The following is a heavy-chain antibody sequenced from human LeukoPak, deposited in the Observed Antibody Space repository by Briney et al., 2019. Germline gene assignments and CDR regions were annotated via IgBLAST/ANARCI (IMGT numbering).Heavy chain of an antibody. V-gene: IGHV3-53*01. CDR1: GFTFSSYA. CDR2: IYSGGST. D-gene: IGHD1-26*01. CDR3: ARSGGSSYFDY. Sequence: EPGGSLRLSCAASGFTFSSYAMSWVRQAPGKGLEWVSVIYSGGSTYYADSVKGRFTISRDNSKNTLYLQMNSLRAEDTAVYYCARSGGSSYFDYWGQGTLVTVSS. J-gene: IGHJ4*02.